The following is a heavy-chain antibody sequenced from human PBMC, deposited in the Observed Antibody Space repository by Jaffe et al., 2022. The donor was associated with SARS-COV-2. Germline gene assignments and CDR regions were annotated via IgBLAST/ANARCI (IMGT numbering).Heavy chain of an antibody. CDR2: IIGSGIST. CDR3: AKSPDTHGWYWFDS. CDR1: GFTFTSYA. J-gene: IGHJ5*01. V-gene: IGHV3-23*04. D-gene: IGHD6-19*01. Sequence: EVQLVESGGGLERPGGSLRLSCAASGFTFTSYAMTWVRQAPGKGLEWVSSIIGSGISTYYTDSVKGRFTISRDNSKNTLFLQMNSLRAEDTAVYYCAKSPDTHGWYWFDSWGQGALVTVST.